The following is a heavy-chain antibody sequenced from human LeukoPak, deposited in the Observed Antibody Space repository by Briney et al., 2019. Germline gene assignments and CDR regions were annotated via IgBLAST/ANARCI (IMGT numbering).Heavy chain of an antibody. CDR1: GYTFTSYG. CDR3: ARVRAYYYDSSGYPDY. D-gene: IGHD3-22*01. CDR2: ISAYNGNT. V-gene: IGHV1-18*01. Sequence: ASVKVSCKASGYTFTSYGISWVRQAPGQGLEWMGWISAYNGNTNYAQKFQGRVAMTTDTSTSTAYMELRSLRSDDTAVYYCARVRAYYYDSSGYPDYWGQGTLVTVSS. J-gene: IGHJ4*02.